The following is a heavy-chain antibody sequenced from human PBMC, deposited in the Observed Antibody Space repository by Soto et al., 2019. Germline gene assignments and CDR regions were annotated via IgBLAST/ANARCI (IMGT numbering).Heavy chain of an antibody. CDR1: GFTFTTYA. J-gene: IGHJ6*02. CDR2: ISHDGNFE. V-gene: IGHV3-33*01. CDR3: ARGGAMSAALSFGMDV. Sequence: QLQLVESGGNVVQPGRSLRLSCAASGFTFTTYAMHWVRQAPGTGLEWLAIISHDGNFEYYADSVNGRVTISRDDSKTPIFLQMNSLRGDDSGVYFCARGGAMSAALSFGMDVWGQGTTVSVSS. D-gene: IGHD3-16*01.